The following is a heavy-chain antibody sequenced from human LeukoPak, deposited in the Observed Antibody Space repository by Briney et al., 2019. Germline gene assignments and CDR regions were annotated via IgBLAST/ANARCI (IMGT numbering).Heavy chain of an antibody. V-gene: IGHV3-23*01. CDR2: IRGSGDNT. D-gene: IGHD3-22*01. J-gene: IGHJ4*02. CDR1: GFTFSSYA. CDR3: AKGSYYDSSGSFYFDY. Sequence: PGGSLRLSCAASGFTFSSYAMSWVRQAPGKGLEWVSGIRGSGDNTYYADSVKGRFTISRDNSKNTLYVQVNSLGTEDTAAYYCAKGSYYDSSGSFYFDYWGQGTLVTVSS.